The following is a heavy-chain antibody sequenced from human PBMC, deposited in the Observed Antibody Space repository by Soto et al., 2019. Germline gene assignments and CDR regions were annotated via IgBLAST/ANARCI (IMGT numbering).Heavy chain of an antibody. D-gene: IGHD3-10*01. CDR1: GFTFSSYG. CDR2: ISYDGSNK. V-gene: IGHV3-30*18. Sequence: GGSLRLSCAASGFTFSSYGMHWVRQAPGKGLEWVAVISYDGSNKYYADSVKGRFTISRDNSKNTLYLQMNSLRAEDTAVYYCAKDRRSNYYGSGRGTHYYYYYGMDVWGQGTTVTVSS. CDR3: AKDRRSNYYGSGRGTHYYYYYGMDV. J-gene: IGHJ6*02.